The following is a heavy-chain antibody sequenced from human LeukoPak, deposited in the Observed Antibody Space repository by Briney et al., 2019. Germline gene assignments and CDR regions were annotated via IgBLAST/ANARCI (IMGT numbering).Heavy chain of an antibody. CDR1: GYTFTSYG. Sequence: ASVKVSCKASGYTFTSYGMSWVRQAPGQGLEWTGWISAYNGNTNYAQKLQGRVTMTTDTSTSTAYMELRSLRSDDTAVYYCARDRWELRQNDAFDIWGQGTMVTVSS. CDR2: ISAYNGNT. CDR3: ARDRWELRQNDAFDI. D-gene: IGHD1-26*01. V-gene: IGHV1-18*01. J-gene: IGHJ3*02.